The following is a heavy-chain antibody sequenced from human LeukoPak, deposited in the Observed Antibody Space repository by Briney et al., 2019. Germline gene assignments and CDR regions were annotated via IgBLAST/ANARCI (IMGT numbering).Heavy chain of an antibody. CDR1: GGSISSYY. J-gene: IGHJ5*02. CDR3: ARVRPYYDRSGYPTDWFDP. V-gene: IGHV4-59*01. CDR2: IYYSGST. Sequence: SGTLSLTCTVSGGSISSYYWSWIRQPPGKGLEWIGYIYYSGSTNYNPSLKSRVTISVDTSKNQFSLKLSSVTAADTAVYYCARVRPYYDRSGYPTDWFDPWGQGTLVTVSS. D-gene: IGHD3-22*01.